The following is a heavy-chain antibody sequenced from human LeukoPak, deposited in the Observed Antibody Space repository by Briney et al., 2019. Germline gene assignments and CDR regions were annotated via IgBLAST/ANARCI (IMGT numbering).Heavy chain of an antibody. J-gene: IGHJ6*04. V-gene: IGHV3-21*01. CDR3: ARGLYGSGTKRSYGMDV. CDR1: GFTFSSYS. Sequence: GGSLRLSCAASGFTFSSYSMNWVRQAPGKGLEWVSSISSSSSYIYYADSVKGRFTISRDNAKNSLYLQMNRLRAEDTAVYYCARGLYGSGTKRSYGMDVWGKGTTATVSS. CDR2: ISSSSSYI. D-gene: IGHD3-10*01.